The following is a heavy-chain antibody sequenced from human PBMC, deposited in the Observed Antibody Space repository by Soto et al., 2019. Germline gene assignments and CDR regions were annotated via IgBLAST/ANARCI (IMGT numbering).Heavy chain of an antibody. V-gene: IGHV1-69*01. J-gene: IGHJ6*02. Sequence: QVQLVQSGAEVKKPGSSVKVSCKASGGTFSRYGISWVRQAPGQGLEWMGGIIHFFDTANYAQTFQGRVRITEDESTTIDYMELSSRRSEDTAVYYCASILGDNDMATGTYGLDVGGQGPTVTVSS. CDR1: GGTFSRYG. CDR3: ASILGDNDMATGTYGLDV. D-gene: IGHD3-16*01. CDR2: IIHFFDTA.